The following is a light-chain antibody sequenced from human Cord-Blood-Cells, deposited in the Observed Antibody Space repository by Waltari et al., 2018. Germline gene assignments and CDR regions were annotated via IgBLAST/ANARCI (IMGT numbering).Light chain of an antibody. CDR2: DVS. CDR3: CSYSGSYSFV. V-gene: IGLV2-11*01. J-gene: IGLJ2*01. CDR1: CSDVGGYNY. Sequence: QSALTQPRSVSGSPGQSVTISCTGTCSDVGGYNYVSWYQQHPGKAPKLMIYDVSKRPSVFPNRFSGSKSGTTATLTISVLQAEDEADYFYCSYSGSYSFVFGGATNLTVL.